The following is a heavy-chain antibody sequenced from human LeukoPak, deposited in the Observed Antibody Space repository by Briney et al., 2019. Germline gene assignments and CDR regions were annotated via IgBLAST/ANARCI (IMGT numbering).Heavy chain of an antibody. D-gene: IGHD2-21*01. CDR3: ARGLRDEDRHYNYYYMDV. CDR2: FYTSGSA. Sequence: SETLSLTCTASGAPISGYYWSWIRQPPGKELEWIGYFYTSGSAHYNPSLRSRVTMSVDTSKNQFSLKLSSVTAADTAVYYCARGLRDEDRHYNYYYMDVWGKGTTVTVSS. CDR1: GAPISGYY. V-gene: IGHV4-4*09. J-gene: IGHJ6*03.